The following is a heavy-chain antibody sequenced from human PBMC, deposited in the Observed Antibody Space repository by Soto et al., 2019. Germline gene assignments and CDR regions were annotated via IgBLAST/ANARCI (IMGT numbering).Heavy chain of an antibody. CDR3: ARDLLRHPYNWFDP. V-gene: IGHV3-21*01. CDR2: ISSSSSYI. Sequence: GGSLRLSCAASGFTFSSYSMNWVRQAPGKGLEWVSSISSSSSYIYYADSVKGRFTISRDNARNSLYLQMNSLRAEDTAVYYCARDLLRHPYNWFDPWGQGTLVTVSS. J-gene: IGHJ5*02. CDR1: GFTFSSYS. D-gene: IGHD3-3*01.